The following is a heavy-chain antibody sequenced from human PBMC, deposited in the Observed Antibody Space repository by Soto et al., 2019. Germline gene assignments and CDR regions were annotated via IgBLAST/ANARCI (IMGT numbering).Heavy chain of an antibody. D-gene: IGHD6-6*01. V-gene: IGHV1-46*01. CDR3: ARDLEPYSSSSPQRVYYYGMDV. J-gene: IGHJ6*02. Sequence: ASVKVSCKASGYTFTSYYMHWVRQAPGQGLEWMGIINPSGGSTSYAQKFQGRVTMTRDTSTSTVYMELSSLRSEDTAVYYCARDLEPYSSSSPQRVYYYGMDVWGQGTTVTVSS. CDR2: INPSGGST. CDR1: GYTFTSYY.